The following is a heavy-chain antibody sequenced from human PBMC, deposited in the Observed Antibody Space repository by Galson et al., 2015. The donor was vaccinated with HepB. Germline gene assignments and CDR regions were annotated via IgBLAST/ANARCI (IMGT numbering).Heavy chain of an antibody. Sequence: SVKVSCKASGGTFSSYAISWVRQAPGQGLEWMGGIIPIFGTANYAQKFQGRVTITADESTSTAYMELSSLRSEDTAVYYCARVGSATEYCSSTSCSFDYWGQGTLVTVSS. CDR1: GGTFSSYA. CDR2: IIPIFGTA. CDR3: ARVGSATEYCSSTSCSFDY. D-gene: IGHD2-2*01. J-gene: IGHJ4*02. V-gene: IGHV1-69*13.